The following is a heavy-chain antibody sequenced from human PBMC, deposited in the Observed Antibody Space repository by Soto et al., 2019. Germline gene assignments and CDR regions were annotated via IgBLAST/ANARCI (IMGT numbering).Heavy chain of an antibody. Sequence: GLDLEWLALIYWDDDKRYSPSLKSRLTITKDTSKNQVVLTMTNMDPVDTATYYCAHAHVLRYFDEAFDIWGQGTMVTVSS. CDR2: IYWDDDK. D-gene: IGHD3-9*01. J-gene: IGHJ3*02. V-gene: IGHV2-5*02. CDR3: AHAHVLRYFDEAFDI.